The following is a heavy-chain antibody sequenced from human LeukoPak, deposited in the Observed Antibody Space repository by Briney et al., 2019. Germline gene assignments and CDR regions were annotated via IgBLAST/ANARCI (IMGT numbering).Heavy chain of an antibody. D-gene: IGHD3-22*01. Sequence: SETLSLTCTVSGGSISSGGYFWSWIRQHPGKGLECIGHIYYSGSTYYNPSLKSRVTISADTSKNQFSLKLSSVTAADTAVYYCARLSDGSGYYWWYLDYWGQGTLVTVSS. CDR2: IYYSGST. J-gene: IGHJ4*02. CDR1: GGSISSGGYF. V-gene: IGHV4-31*03. CDR3: ARLSDGSGYYWWYLDY.